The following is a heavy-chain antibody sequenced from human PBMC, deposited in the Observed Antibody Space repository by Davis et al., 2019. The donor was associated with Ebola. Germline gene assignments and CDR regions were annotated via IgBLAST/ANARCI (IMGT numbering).Heavy chain of an antibody. CDR3: AKVVEYSAFDI. J-gene: IGHJ3*02. D-gene: IGHD6-6*01. Sequence: GESLKISCAASGFTFSSYAISCVRQAPGKGLEWVSAISGSGGSTYYADSVKGRFPISRDNPKNTLYLQMNSLRAEDTAVYDCAKVVEYSAFDIWGQGTMVTVSS. CDR2: ISGSGGST. V-gene: IGHV3-23*01. CDR1: GFTFSSYA.